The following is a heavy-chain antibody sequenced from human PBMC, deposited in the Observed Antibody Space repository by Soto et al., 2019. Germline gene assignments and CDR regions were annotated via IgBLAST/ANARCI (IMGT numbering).Heavy chain of an antibody. V-gene: IGHV3-33*03. CDR1: GFTFSSYG. J-gene: IGHJ5*02. CDR3: AAWGSSNP. D-gene: IGHD3-16*01. Sequence: LRLSCAASGFTFSSYGMHWVRQAPGKGLEWVEVIWYDGSNKYYEDSVKGRFTISRDNAKQSLYLKMNSLRVEDTAVYFCAAWGSSNPSGQGILVTVS. CDR2: IWYDGSNK.